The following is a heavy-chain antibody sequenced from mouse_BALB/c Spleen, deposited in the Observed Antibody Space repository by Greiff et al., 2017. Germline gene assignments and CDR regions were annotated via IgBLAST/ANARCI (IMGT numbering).Heavy chain of an antibody. J-gene: IGHJ3*01. CDR1: GFTFSSYA. CDR3: ASQIYDGYVFAY. D-gene: IGHD2-3*01. CDR2: ISSGGST. V-gene: IGHV5-6-5*01. Sequence: EVQRVESGGGLVKPGGSLKLSCAASGFTFSSYAMSWVRQTPEKRLEWVASISSGGSTYYPDSVKGRFTISRDNARNILYLQMSSLRSEDTAMYYCASQIYDGYVFAYWGQGTLVTVSA.